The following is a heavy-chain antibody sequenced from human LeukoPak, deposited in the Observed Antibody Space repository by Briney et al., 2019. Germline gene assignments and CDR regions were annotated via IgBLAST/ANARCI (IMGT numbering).Heavy chain of an antibody. V-gene: IGHV3-11*06. CDR1: GFTFSDYY. CDR3: ARPNFYDTSGYYYYFDY. D-gene: IGHD3-22*01. CDR2: ISSTSSYI. J-gene: IGHJ4*02. Sequence: PGGSLRLSCAASGFTFSDYYMSWIRQAPGKGLEWVSYISSTSSYINYADSVKGRFTISRDNSKNTLYLQMNSLRAEDTAVYYCARPNFYDTSGYYYYFDYWGQGTLVTVSS.